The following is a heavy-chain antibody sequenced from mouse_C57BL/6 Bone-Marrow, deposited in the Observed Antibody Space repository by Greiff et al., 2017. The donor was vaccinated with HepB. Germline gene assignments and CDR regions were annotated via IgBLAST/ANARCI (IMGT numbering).Heavy chain of an antibody. CDR3: ARSHHYYGTLYWYVDV. D-gene: IGHD1-1*01. Sequence: QVQLQQPGAELVKPGASVKLSCKASGYTFTSYWMHWVKQRPGQGLEWIGMIHPNSGSTNYNEKFKSKATLTVDKSSSTAYMQLSSLTSEDSAVYYCARSHHYYGTLYWYVDVWGTGTTVTVSS. CDR1: GYTFTSYW. CDR2: IHPNSGST. J-gene: IGHJ1*03. V-gene: IGHV1-64*01.